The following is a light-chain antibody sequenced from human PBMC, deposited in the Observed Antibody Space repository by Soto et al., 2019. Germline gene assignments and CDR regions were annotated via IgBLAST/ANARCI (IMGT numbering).Light chain of an antibody. Sequence: QSVLTQPPSVSAAPGQKVTISCSGSTSNIGNNYVSWFQQLPGTSPKLLIYENDKRPSGIPDRFSGSTSGTSASLAITGLQAEDEADYYCQSYDSSLSGYYVLGTGTKVTVL. CDR2: END. CDR1: TSNIGNNY. CDR3: QSYDSSLSGYYV. J-gene: IGLJ1*01. V-gene: IGLV1-51*02.